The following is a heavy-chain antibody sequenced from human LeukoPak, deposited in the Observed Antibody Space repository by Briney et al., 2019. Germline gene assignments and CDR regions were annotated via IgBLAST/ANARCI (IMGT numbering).Heavy chain of an antibody. D-gene: IGHD3-3*01. CDR3: TTDDPQTLRFRDPFDY. Sequence: PGGSLRLSCAASGFTFSNAWMSWVRQARGKGLEWVGRIKSKTDGGTTDYAAPVKGRFTISRDDSKNTLYLQMNSLKTEDTAVYYCTTDDPQTLRFRDPFDYWGQGTLVTVSS. J-gene: IGHJ4*02. CDR1: GFTFSNAW. V-gene: IGHV3-15*01. CDR2: IKSKTDGGTT.